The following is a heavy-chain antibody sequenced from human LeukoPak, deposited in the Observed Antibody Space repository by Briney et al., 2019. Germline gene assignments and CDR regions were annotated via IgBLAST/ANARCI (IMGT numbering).Heavy chain of an antibody. J-gene: IGHJ5*02. D-gene: IGHD6-19*01. CDR2: INCSGGST. CDR1: GFTFSSYA. V-gene: IGHV3-23*01. CDR3: AKLYSSGWFPSSWFDP. Sequence: PGESLSLSCAASGFTFSSYAMSWVRQAPGKGLEWVSAINCSGGSTYYADSVKRRFTISRDNSKNTLYLQMNSLRAEDTAVYYCAKLYSSGWFPSSWFDPWGQGTLVTVSS.